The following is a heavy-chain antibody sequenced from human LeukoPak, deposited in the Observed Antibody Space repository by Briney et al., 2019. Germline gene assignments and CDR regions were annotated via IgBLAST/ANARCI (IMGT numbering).Heavy chain of an antibody. V-gene: IGHV3-30*02. CDR3: AKDQTLSASGWCGDFDY. CDR2: IRYDGSNK. CDR1: GFTFSSYG. J-gene: IGHJ4*02. Sequence: GGSLRLSCAASGFTFSSYGMHWVRQAPGKGLEWVAFIRYDGSNKYYADSVKGRFTISRDNSKNTLYLQMNSLRAEDTAVYYCAKDQTLSASGWCGDFDYWGQGTLVTVSS. D-gene: IGHD6-19*01.